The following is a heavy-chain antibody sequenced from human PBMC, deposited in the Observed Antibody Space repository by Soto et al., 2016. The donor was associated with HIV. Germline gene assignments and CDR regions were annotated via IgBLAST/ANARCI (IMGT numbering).Heavy chain of an antibody. V-gene: IGHV3-48*01. CDR2: ISSSSSTI. Sequence: EVQLVESGGGLVQPGGSLRLSCAASGFTFSSYSMNWVRQAPGKGLEWVSYISSSSSTIYYADSVKGRFTISRDNAKNSLYLQMNSLRAEDTAVYYCARDRAMDKGYYMDVVGTKGPRSPSP. CDR3: ARDRAMDKGYYMDV. CDR1: GFTFSSYS. J-gene: IGHJ6*03. D-gene: IGHD5-18*01.